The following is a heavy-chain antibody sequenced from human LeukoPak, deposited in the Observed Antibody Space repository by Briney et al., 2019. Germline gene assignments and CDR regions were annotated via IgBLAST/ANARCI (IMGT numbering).Heavy chain of an antibody. V-gene: IGHV4-34*01. CDR2: INHSGST. Sequence: SETLSLTCAVYGGSFSGYYWSWLRQPPGKGLEWIGEINHSGSTNYNPSLKSRVTISVDTSKNQFSLKLSSVTAADTAVYYCARPGAGRGHFDYWGQGTLVTVSA. CDR1: GGSFSGYY. J-gene: IGHJ4*02. CDR3: ARPGAGRGHFDY. D-gene: IGHD6-19*01.